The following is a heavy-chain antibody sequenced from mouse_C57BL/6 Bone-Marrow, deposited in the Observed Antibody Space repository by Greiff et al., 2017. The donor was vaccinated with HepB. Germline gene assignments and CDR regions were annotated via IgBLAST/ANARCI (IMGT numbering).Heavy chain of an antibody. J-gene: IGHJ1*03. CDR1: GYTFTDYY. D-gene: IGHD1-3*01. V-gene: IGHV1-19*01. Sequence: EVQLQQSGPVLVKPGASVKMSCKASGYTFTDYYMNWVKQSHGKSLEWIGVINPYNGGTSYNQKFKGKATLTVDKSSSTAYMELNSLTSEDSAVYYCARSGKGYFDVWGTGTTVTFSS. CDR2: INPYNGGT. CDR3: ARSGKGYFDV.